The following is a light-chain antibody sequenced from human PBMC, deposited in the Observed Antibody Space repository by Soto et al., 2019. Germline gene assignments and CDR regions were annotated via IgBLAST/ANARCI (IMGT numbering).Light chain of an antibody. J-gene: IGKJ5*01. V-gene: IGKV3-20*01. CDR3: QQYGSSPPSST. CDR1: QTVSSNY. Sequence: EIILTQSPDTLSLSPWERATLSCRASQTVSSNYLAWCQQRPGQAPRLLIYGASSRATGIPDRFSGSGSGTDFTLTISRLEPEDFAVYYCQQYGSSPPSSTFGQGTRLEIK. CDR2: GAS.